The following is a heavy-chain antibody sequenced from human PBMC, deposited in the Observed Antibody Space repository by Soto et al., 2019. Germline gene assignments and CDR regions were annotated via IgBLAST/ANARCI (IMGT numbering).Heavy chain of an antibody. J-gene: IGHJ6*02. CDR1: GGTFSSYA. CDR3: ARSQGSSTSLEIYYYYYYGMDV. V-gene: IGHV1-69*01. D-gene: IGHD2-2*01. CDR2: IIPISETT. Sequence: QVQLVQSGAEVKKPGSSVKVSCKASGGTFSSYAISWVRQAPGQGLEWMGGIIPISETTNYAQKFQGRVTITADESKITAYMELSSLRSEDTAVYYWARSQGSSTSLEIYYYYYYGMDVWGQGTTVTVSS.